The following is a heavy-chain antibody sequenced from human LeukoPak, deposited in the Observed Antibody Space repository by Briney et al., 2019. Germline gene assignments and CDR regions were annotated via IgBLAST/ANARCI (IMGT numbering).Heavy chain of an antibody. J-gene: IGHJ4*02. CDR3: ARRPVVRGVRDHFDY. Sequence: SGTLSLTCAVSGGSISSSNWWSWVRQPPGKGLEWIGEFYHSESTNYNPSLKSRVTISVDKSKNQFSLKLSSVTAAATAVYYCARRPVVRGVRDHFDYWGQGTLVTVSS. CDR1: GGSISSSNW. CDR2: FYHSEST. V-gene: IGHV4-4*02. D-gene: IGHD3-10*01.